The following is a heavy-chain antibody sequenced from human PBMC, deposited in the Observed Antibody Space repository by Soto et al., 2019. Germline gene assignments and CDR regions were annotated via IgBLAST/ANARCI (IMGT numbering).Heavy chain of an antibody. D-gene: IGHD3-10*01. CDR2: IYYSGST. Sequence: PSETLSLTCTVSGGSISSSSYYWGWIRQPPGKGLEWIGSIYYSGSTYYNPSLKSRVTISVDTSKNQFSLKLSSVTAADTAVYYCARSSGSYWWEFDYWGQGTLVTVSS. J-gene: IGHJ4*02. CDR1: GGSISSSSYY. V-gene: IGHV4-39*01. CDR3: ARSSGSYWWEFDY.